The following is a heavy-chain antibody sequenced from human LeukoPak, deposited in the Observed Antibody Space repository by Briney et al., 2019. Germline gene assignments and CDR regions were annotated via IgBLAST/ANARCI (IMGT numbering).Heavy chain of an antibody. CDR2: INPNSSGT. CDR3: ARAGDSGILA. CDR1: RYTFTGYH. Sequence: ASVNVSCKASRYTFTGYHMHAVRQAPGRGGACMGWINPNSSGTNYAQDCHGRATMTRDTSISTAYMELSRLRSDDSAVYCCARAGDSGILAWGQGTLVTVSS. V-gene: IGHV1-2*02. J-gene: IGHJ5*02. D-gene: IGHD1-26*01.